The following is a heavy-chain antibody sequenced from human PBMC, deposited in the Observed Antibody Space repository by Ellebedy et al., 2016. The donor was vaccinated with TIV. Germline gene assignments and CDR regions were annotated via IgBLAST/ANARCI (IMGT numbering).Heavy chain of an antibody. V-gene: IGHV3-23*01. CDR1: GFTFSSYA. D-gene: IGHD3-10*01. CDR2: ISGGGGSI. J-gene: IGHJ5*02. CDR3: AKERFTMVRGVTSNWFDP. Sequence: GGSLRLXCAASGFTFSSYAMTWVRQAPGKGLEWVSTISGGGGSIYDADSVKGRFTISRDNSKDTLYLQMNSLRAEDTAVYYCAKERFTMVRGVTSNWFDPWGQGTLVTVSS.